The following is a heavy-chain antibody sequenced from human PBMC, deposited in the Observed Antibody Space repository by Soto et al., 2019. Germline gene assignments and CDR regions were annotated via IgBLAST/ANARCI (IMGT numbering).Heavy chain of an antibody. D-gene: IGHD6-25*01. J-gene: IGHJ6*02. CDR1: GGTFSSYA. CDR3: ARDPAADYYYGMDV. CDR2: IIPIFGTA. Sequence: VASVKVSCKASGGTFSSYAISWVRQAPGQGLEWMGGIIPIFGTANYAQKFQGRVTITADESTSTAYMELSSLRSEDTAVYYCARDPAADYYYGMDVWAKGPRSPSP. V-gene: IGHV1-69*13.